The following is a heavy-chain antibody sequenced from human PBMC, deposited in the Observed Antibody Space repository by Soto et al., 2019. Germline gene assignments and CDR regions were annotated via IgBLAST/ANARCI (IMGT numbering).Heavy chain of an antibody. D-gene: IGHD6-13*01. Sequence: GASVKVSCKASGGTFSSYAISWVRQAPGQGLEWMGGIIPIFGTANYAQKFQGRVTITADESTSTAYMELSSLRSEDTALFYCATLGSIAAAVRYYYGMDVWGQGTTVTVSS. CDR3: ATLGSIAAAVRYYYGMDV. J-gene: IGHJ6*02. CDR1: GGTFSSYA. V-gene: IGHV1-69*13. CDR2: IIPIFGTA.